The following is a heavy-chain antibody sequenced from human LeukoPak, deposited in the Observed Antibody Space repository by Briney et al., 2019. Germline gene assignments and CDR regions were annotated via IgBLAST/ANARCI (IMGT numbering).Heavy chain of an antibody. CDR1: GFTFSSYW. D-gene: IGHD3-22*01. CDR2: IKQDGSEK. Sequence: GGSLRLSCAASGFTFSSYWMSWVRQAPGKGLEWVANIKQDGSEKYYVDSVKGRFTISRDNAKNSLYLQMNSLRDEDTAVYYCARLPRLQHYYDSSGHEDYWGQGTLVTVSS. V-gene: IGHV3-7*01. CDR3: ARLPRLQHYYDSSGHEDY. J-gene: IGHJ4*02.